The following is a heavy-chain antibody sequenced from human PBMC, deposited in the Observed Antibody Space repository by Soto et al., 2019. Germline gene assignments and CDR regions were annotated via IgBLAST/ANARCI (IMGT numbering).Heavy chain of an antibody. CDR3: ARGHDYGGSAFDV. CDR2: IYYTGTT. CDR1: GASIYSFY. D-gene: IGHD4-17*01. V-gene: IGHV4-59*01. J-gene: IGHJ3*01. Sequence: QVQLQESGPGLVKPSETLSLTSTVSGASIYSFYWCWIRQSPGKGLEWIGYIYYTGTTNYNPSLKSRLTISVDMSKNQFSLNLNSMPAAGTALYYCARGHDYGGSAFDVWGQGTVVTVSS.